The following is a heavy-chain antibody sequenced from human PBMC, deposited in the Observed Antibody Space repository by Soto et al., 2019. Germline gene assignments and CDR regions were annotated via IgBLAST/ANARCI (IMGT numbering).Heavy chain of an antibody. Sequence: QVQLVQSGAEVREPGASVKVSCKASGYSFTSLDINWVRQTAGQGLEWMGWMEPSTGRTGYAQKFQGRVTMTRDTSRHTAYMELPNLTSDGAAFYLLARGVSAGVDYWGQGTLVIVSS. D-gene: IGHD1-26*01. V-gene: IGHV1-8*01. CDR2: MEPSTGRT. CDR1: GYSFTSLD. J-gene: IGHJ4*02. CDR3: ARGVSAGVDY.